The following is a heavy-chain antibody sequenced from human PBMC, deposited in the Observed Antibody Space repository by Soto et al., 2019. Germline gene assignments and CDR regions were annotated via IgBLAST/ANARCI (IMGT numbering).Heavy chain of an antibody. CDR2: IYYSGST. CDR3: ARDRNGYDWFDP. D-gene: IGHD5-12*01. J-gene: IGHJ5*02. Sequence: SETLSLTCTVSGGSISSGGYYWSWIRQHPKKSLEWIGYIYYSGSTYYNPSLKSRVIISVDTSKNQFSLKLSSVTAADTAVYYCARDRNGYDWFDPWGQGSLVTVSS. CDR1: GGSISSGGYY. V-gene: IGHV4-31*03.